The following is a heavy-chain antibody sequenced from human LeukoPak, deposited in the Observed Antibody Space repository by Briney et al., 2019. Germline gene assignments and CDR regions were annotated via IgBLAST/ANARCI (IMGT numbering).Heavy chain of an antibody. J-gene: IGHJ5*02. Sequence: SETLSLTCTVSGGSISTYYWSWFRQPPGKGLEWIAYIYYSGTTNYNPSLKSRVTISVDTSKNQFSLKLTSVTAADTAVYYCARHKDRSYGSGVDWFDPWGQGTPVTVSS. CDR3: ARHKDRSYGSGVDWFDP. V-gene: IGHV4-59*08. CDR1: GGSISTYY. D-gene: IGHD3-10*01. CDR2: IYYSGTT.